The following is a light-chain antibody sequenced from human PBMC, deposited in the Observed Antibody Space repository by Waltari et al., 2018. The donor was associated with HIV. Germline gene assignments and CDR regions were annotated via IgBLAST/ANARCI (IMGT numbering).Light chain of an antibody. CDR1: TSDFGDSAS. CDR2: DVT. CDR3: CSHSTTGSLV. V-gene: IGLV2-14*03. Sequence: QSALTQPASVSGSPGQSLTLSCTGPTSDFGDSASVSWFQQFPNKAPHLIIYDVTPRPTGVSNRFSGSKSGDTASLIISGLLPEDEADYYCCSHSTTGSLVFGGGTKLTVL. J-gene: IGLJ2*01.